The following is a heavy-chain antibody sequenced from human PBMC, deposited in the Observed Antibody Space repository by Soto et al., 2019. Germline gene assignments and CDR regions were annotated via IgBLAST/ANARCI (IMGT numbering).Heavy chain of an antibody. Sequence: GGALKISCKGFWYSFTRYWNSWGRQMPGKGLEWMGRIDPSDSYTNYSPSFQGHVTISADKSISTAYLQWSSLKASDTAMYYCARRRIGGMDVWGQGTTVTVSS. V-gene: IGHV5-10-1*01. CDR2: IDPSDSYT. CDR1: WYSFTRYW. J-gene: IGHJ6*02. CDR3: ARRRIGGMDV.